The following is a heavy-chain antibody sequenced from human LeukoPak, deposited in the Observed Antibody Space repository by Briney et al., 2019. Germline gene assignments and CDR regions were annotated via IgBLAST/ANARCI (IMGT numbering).Heavy chain of an antibody. D-gene: IGHD3-10*01. Sequence: ASVEVSCKASGYTFTSYAMHWVRQAPGQRLEWMGWINAGNGNTKYSQKFQGRVTITRDTSASTAYMELSSLRSEDTAVYYCARGVYGSGSYYNDWGQGTLVTVSS. CDR2: INAGNGNT. V-gene: IGHV1-3*01. CDR3: ARGVYGSGSYYND. CDR1: GYTFTSYA. J-gene: IGHJ4*02.